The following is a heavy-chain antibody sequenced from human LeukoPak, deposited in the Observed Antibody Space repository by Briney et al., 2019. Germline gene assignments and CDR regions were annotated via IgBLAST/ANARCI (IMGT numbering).Heavy chain of an antibody. J-gene: IGHJ4*02. CDR2: INTYNGNT. Sequence: ASVKVSCKASGYTFTSSGISWVRQAPGQGLEWMGWINTYNGNTNYAQKLQGRVTMTKDTSTSTVYMELSSLRSEDAAVYYCARVHYYDSSGYYYFDYWGQGTLVTVSS. D-gene: IGHD3-22*01. V-gene: IGHV1-18*01. CDR1: GYTFTSSG. CDR3: ARVHYYDSSGYYYFDY.